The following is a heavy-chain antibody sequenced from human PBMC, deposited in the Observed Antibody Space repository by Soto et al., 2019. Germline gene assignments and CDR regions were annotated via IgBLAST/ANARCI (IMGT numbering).Heavy chain of an antibody. V-gene: IGHV1-3*01. J-gene: IGHJ4*02. D-gene: IGHD3-3*01. CDR2: INAGNGNT. CDR3: ARGGYDFWSGYYAEMMDY. CDR1: GYTFTSYA. Sequence: QVQLVQSGAEVKKPGASVKVSCKASGYTFTSYAMHWVRQAPGQRLEWMGWINAGNGNTKYSQKFQGRVTITRDTSASTAYMELSSLRSEDTAVYYCARGGYDFWSGYYAEMMDYWGQGTLVTVSS.